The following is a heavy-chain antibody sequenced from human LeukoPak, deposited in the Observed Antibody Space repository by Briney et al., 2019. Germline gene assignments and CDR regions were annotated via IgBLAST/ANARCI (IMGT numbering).Heavy chain of an antibody. CDR1: GFTFSSYA. V-gene: IGHV3-30*04. D-gene: IGHD5-18*01. J-gene: IGHJ6*03. CDR2: ISYDGSNK. CDR3: ARGLRGTAISYYYYYMDV. Sequence: GGSLRLSCAASGFTFSSYAMHWVRQAPGKGLEWVAVISYDGSNKYYADSVKGRFTISRDNSKNTLYLQMNSLRAEDTAVYYCARGLRGTAISYYYYYMDVWGKGTTVTVSS.